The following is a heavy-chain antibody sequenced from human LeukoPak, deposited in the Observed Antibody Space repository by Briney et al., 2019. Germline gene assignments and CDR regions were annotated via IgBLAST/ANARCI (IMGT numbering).Heavy chain of an antibody. CDR2: IYYSGST. D-gene: IGHD6-13*01. V-gene: IGHV4-59*01. J-gene: IGHJ4*02. CDR1: GGSISSYY. CDR3: ARLSGYSSSPTGFDY. Sequence: SETLSLTCTVSGGSISSYYWSWIRQPPGKGLEWIGYIYYSGSTNYNPSLKSRVTISVDTSKNQFSLKLNSVTAADTAVYYCARLSGYSSSPTGFDYWGQGTLVTVSS.